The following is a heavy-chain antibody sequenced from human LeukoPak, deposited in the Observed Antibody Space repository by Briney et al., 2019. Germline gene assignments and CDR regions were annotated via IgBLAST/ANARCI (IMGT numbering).Heavy chain of an antibody. CDR3: AKELYCSSTSCYYYYYYMDV. CDR1: GFTVSNNY. V-gene: IGHV3-53*01. J-gene: IGHJ6*03. D-gene: IGHD2-2*01. CDR2: IYSGGST. Sequence: GGSLRLSCAASGFTVSNNYMTWVRQAPGKGLEWVSLIYSGGSTYYADSVKGRFTISRDNSENTLYLQMGGLRAEDTAVYYCAKELYCSSTSCYYYYYYMDVWGKGTTVTVSS.